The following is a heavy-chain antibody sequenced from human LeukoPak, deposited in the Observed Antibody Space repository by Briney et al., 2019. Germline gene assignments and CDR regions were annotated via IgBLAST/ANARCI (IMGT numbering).Heavy chain of an antibody. CDR1: GFTFSDYW. D-gene: IGHD3-22*01. CDR3: AKGYYYDRFDY. CDR2: ISGSGGST. Sequence: GGSLRLSCVASGFTFSDYWMSWVRQAPGKGLEWVSAISGSGGSTYYADSVKGRFTISRDNSKNTLYLQMNSLRAEDTAVYYCAKGYYYDRFDYWGQGTLVTVSS. V-gene: IGHV3-23*01. J-gene: IGHJ4*02.